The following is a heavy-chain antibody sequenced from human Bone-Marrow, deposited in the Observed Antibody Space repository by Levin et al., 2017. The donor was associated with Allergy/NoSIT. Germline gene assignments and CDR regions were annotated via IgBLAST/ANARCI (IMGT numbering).Heavy chain of an antibody. D-gene: IGHD2/OR15-2a*01. CDR3: ARDDHCDSEMCCSIDWRDR. CDR2: VSSTGNP. CDR1: GGAIGDNF. J-gene: IGHJ5*02. Sequence: ASETLSLTCTVSGGAIGDNFWTWIRQPAGKGLEWIGRVSSTGNPDSNPSLWGRVTMSVDTAKNQISLELTPMTAEDPGAYYCARDDHCDSEMCCSIDWRDRWGQGILVTVSS. V-gene: IGHV4-4*07.